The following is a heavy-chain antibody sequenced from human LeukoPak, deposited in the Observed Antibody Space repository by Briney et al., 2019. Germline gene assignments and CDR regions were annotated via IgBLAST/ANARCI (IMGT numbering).Heavy chain of an antibody. J-gene: IGHJ3*02. Sequence: GGALRLSCAASGFTFSSYWMSWVRQAPGKGLEWVGNIKQDGSEKYYVDSVKGRFTISRDNAKNSLYLQMNSLRAEDTAVYYCARARYCSSTSCGHLSNAFDIWGQGTMATVSS. D-gene: IGHD2-2*01. CDR3: ARARYCSSTSCGHLSNAFDI. CDR1: GFTFSSYW. V-gene: IGHV3-7*01. CDR2: IKQDGSEK.